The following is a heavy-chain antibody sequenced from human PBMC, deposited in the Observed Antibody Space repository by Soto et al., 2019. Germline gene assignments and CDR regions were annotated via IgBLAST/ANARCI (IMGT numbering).Heavy chain of an antibody. Sequence: SVKVSCKASGGTFSSYAISWVRQAPGKGLEWMGGIIPIFGTANYAQKFQGRVTITADKSTSTAYMELSSLRSEDTAVYYCARDQSIAVAGNYYGMDVWGQGTTVTVSS. CDR3: ARDQSIAVAGNYYGMDV. CDR2: IIPIFGTA. V-gene: IGHV1-69*06. CDR1: GGTFSSYA. J-gene: IGHJ6*02. D-gene: IGHD6-19*01.